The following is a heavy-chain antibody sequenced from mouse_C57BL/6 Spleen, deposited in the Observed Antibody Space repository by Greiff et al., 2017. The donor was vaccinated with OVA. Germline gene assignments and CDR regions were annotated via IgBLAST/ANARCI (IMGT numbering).Heavy chain of an antibody. V-gene: IGHV5-16*01. D-gene: IGHD4-1*01. J-gene: IGHJ4*01. CDR1: GFTFSDYY. CDR3: ARGNWDRAMDY. Sequence: EVQLVESEGGLVQPGSSMKLSCTASGFTFSDYYMAWVRQVPEKGLEWVANINYDGSSTYYLDSLKSRFIISRDNAKNILYLQMSSLKSEDTATYYCARGNWDRAMDYWGQGTSVTVSS. CDR2: INYDGSST.